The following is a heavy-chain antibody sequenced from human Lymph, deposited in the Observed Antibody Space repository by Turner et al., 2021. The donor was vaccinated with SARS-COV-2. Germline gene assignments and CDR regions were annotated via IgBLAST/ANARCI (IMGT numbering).Heavy chain of an antibody. V-gene: IGHV3-48*02. D-gene: IGHD2-15*01. CDR3: ARDRGGYGAYYYGMDV. J-gene: IGHJ6*02. Sequence: EVQLVEFGGGWVQSGGSLSLSCAASAFTFSSYSMNWVRQAPGKGLEWASYISISSSTIYYANSVKGRFTISRDNAKNSLYLQMNSLRDEDTAVYYCARDRGGYGAYYYGMDVWGQGTTVTVSS. CDR1: AFTFSSYS. CDR2: ISISSSTI.